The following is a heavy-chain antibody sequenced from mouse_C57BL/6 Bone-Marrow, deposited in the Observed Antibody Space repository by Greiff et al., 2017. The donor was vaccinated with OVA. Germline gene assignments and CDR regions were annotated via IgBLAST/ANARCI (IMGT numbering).Heavy chain of an antibody. CDR3: ASAYYSEYGFAY. J-gene: IGHJ3*01. V-gene: IGHV1-64*01. D-gene: IGHD2-12*01. Sequence: QVQLQQPGAELVKPGASVKLSCKASGYTFTSYCMHWVKQRPGQGLEWIGMIHPNSGSTNYNEKFKSKATLTVDKSSSTAYMQLSSLTSEDSAVYYCASAYYSEYGFAYWGQGTLVTVSA. CDR2: IHPNSGST. CDR1: GYTFTSYC.